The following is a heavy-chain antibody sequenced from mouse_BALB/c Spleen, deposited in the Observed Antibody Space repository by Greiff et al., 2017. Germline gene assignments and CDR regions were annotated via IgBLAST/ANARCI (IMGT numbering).Heavy chain of an antibody. J-gene: IGHJ4*01. V-gene: IGHV5-6*01. Sequence: QGVESGGDLVKPGGSLKLSCAASGFTFSSYGMSWVRQTPDKRLEWVATISSGGSYTYYPDSVKGRFTISRDNAKNTLYLQMSSLKSEDTAMYYCARPGLYAMDYWGQGTSVTVSS. CDR2: ISSGGSYT. CDR3: ARPGLYAMDY. CDR1: GFTFSSYG.